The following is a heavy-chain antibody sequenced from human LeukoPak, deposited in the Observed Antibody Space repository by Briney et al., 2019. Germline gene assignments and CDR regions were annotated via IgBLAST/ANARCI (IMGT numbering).Heavy chain of an antibody. CDR2: IGGGPGNT. V-gene: IGHV3-23*01. CDR3: AKDDDWGRYKH. D-gene: IGHD3-16*01. J-gene: IGHJ1*01. CDR1: GFSFSSYA. Sequence: GGSLRLSCAASGFSFSSYAMSWVRQAPGKGLEWVSVIGGGPGNTYYTDSVKGRFTISRDNSKNTLYLHLNSLRAEDTAVYYCAKDDDWGRYKHWGQGTLVTVSS.